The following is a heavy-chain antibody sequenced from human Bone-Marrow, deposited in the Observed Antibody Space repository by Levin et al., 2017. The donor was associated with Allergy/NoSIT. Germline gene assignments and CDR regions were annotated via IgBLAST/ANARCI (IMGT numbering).Heavy chain of an antibody. J-gene: IGHJ5*02. V-gene: IGHV4-59*01. D-gene: IGHD4/OR15-4a*01. CDR3: AGRSAAPNFFDP. Sequence: GSLRLSCTVSGGSIHVYYLSWFRQPPGKGLEWIGYNFLSGTIHYNPSLKSRATISLDTSKTQLSLKLTSVTPADTAVYYCAGRSAAPNFFDPWGRGTLVTVSS. CDR2: NFLSGTI. CDR1: GGSIHVYY.